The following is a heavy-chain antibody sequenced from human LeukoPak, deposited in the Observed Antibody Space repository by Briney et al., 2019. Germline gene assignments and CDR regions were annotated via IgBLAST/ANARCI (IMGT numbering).Heavy chain of an antibody. D-gene: IGHD5-24*01. V-gene: IGHV1-46*01. Sequence: GASVKVSCKASVYTFTSYYMHWVRQAPGQGLEWMGIINPSGGSTGYAQKFRDRVTMTRDTSTSTVYMDLSSLRSEDTAVYYCARDQGDGYKIARPQYWGQGTLVTVSS. CDR2: INPSGGST. CDR3: ARDQGDGYKIARPQY. CDR1: VYTFTSYY. J-gene: IGHJ4*02.